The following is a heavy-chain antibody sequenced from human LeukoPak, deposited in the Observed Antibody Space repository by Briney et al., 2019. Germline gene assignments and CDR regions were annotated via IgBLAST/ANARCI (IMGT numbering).Heavy chain of an antibody. V-gene: IGHV1-46*01. CDR2: INPSGGST. J-gene: IGHJ4*02. CDR1: VYTFTNYY. CDR3: AREGEIGYDLSDY. Sequence: AASVKVSCKASVYTFTNYYMNWVRQAPGQGLEWMGIINPSGGSTSYAQKFQGRVTVTRATSTSTVYMELSSLRSEDTAMYYCAREGEIGYDLSDYWGQGTLVTVSS. D-gene: IGHD5-12*01.